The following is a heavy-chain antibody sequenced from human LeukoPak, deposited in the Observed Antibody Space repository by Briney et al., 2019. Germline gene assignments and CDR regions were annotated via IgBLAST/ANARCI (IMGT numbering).Heavy chain of an antibody. CDR1: GYTFTSYY. CDR2: INPSGGST. D-gene: IGHD1-1*01. CDR3: AREYKNNWFDP. Sequence: GASVKVSCKASGYTFTSYYMHWVRQAPGQGLEWMGIINPSGGSTSYAQKFQGRVTMTRDMSTSIVYMELSSLRSEDTAVYYCAREYKNNWFDPWGQGTLVTVSS. V-gene: IGHV1-46*01. J-gene: IGHJ5*02.